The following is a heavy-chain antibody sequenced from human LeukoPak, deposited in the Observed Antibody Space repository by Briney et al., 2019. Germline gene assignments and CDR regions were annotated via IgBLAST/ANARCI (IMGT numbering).Heavy chain of an antibody. V-gene: IGHV3-9*01. Sequence: PGRSLRLSCAASGFTFDDYAMHWVRQAPGKGLEWVSGISWNSGSIGYADSVKGRFTISRDNAKNSLYLQMNSLRAEDTALYHCARGSAAGGAFDIWGQGTMVTVSS. J-gene: IGHJ3*02. D-gene: IGHD6-13*01. CDR3: ARGSAAGGAFDI. CDR2: ISWNSGSI. CDR1: GFTFDDYA.